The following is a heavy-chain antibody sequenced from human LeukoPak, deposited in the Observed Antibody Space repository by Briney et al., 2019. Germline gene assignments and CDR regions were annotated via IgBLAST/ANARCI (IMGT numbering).Heavy chain of an antibody. CDR2: IYPDDSDT. CDR1: GYSFSSDW. J-gene: IGHJ4*02. CDR3: ARRGDSSGWASDY. Sequence: GESLKISCKGSGYSFSSDWIGWVRQMPGKGLEWMGVIYPDDSDTTYSPSFQGQVTVSADKSISTAYLQWSSLKASDTAMYYCARRGDSSGWASDYWGQGTLVTVSS. D-gene: IGHD6-19*01. V-gene: IGHV5-51*01.